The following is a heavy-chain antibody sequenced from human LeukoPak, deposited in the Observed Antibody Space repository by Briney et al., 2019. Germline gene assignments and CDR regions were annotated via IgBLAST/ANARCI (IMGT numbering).Heavy chain of an antibody. CDR2: ISWNSDNI. CDR3: AKDISSDYDDGGWFDP. Sequence: GGSLRLSCAASKFTFNDYAMHWVRQAPGKGLEWVSGISWNSDNIGYADSVRGRFTISRDNAKNSLYLQMNSLKTEDTAVYYCAKDISSDYDDGGWFDPWGQGTLVAVSP. D-gene: IGHD5-12*01. V-gene: IGHV3-9*01. CDR1: KFTFNDYA. J-gene: IGHJ5*02.